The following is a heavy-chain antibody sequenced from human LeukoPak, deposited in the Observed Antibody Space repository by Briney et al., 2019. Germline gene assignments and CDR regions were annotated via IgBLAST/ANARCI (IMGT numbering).Heavy chain of an antibody. CDR1: GFTFSTYA. Sequence: GGSLRLSCAASGFTFSTYAMTWVRQAPGKGLEWVSTLSGTGGTTYYADSVKGRFTISRDNSKNTLYLQMNSLRVEDTAVYYCAKRTVTPEIWGQGTLVTVSS. J-gene: IGHJ4*02. CDR2: LSGTGGTT. D-gene: IGHD1-14*01. V-gene: IGHV3-23*01. CDR3: AKRTVTPEI.